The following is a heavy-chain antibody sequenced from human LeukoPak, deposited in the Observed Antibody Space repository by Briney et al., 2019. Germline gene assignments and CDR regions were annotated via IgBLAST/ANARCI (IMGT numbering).Heavy chain of an antibody. CDR3: ARDIEAPGIAFDI. D-gene: IGHD6-13*01. CDR1: GFTFSSYW. Sequence: GGSLRLSCTASGFTFSSYWMNWVRQAPGKGLEWVANIKQDGGEKYYVDSVKGRFTISRDNAKNSLYLQMNSLRAEDTAVYYCARDIEAPGIAFDIWGRGTMVTVSS. J-gene: IGHJ3*02. V-gene: IGHV3-7*04. CDR2: IKQDGGEK.